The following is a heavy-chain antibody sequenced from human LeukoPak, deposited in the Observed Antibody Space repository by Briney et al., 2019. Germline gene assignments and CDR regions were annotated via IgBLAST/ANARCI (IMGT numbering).Heavy chain of an antibody. Sequence: GGSLRLSCAASGFAFDDYAMHWVRQAPGKGLEWVSAISGSGGSTYYADSVKGRFTISRDNSKNTLYLQMNSLRAEDTAVYYCAKEGRSEYYFDYWGQGTLVTVSS. J-gene: IGHJ4*02. CDR3: AKEGRSEYYFDY. D-gene: IGHD1-26*01. V-gene: IGHV3-23*01. CDR1: GFAFDDYA. CDR2: ISGSGGST.